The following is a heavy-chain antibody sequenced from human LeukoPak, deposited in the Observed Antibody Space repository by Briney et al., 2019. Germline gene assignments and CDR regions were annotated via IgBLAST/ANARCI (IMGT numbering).Heavy chain of an antibody. D-gene: IGHD1-26*01. CDR2: MNPNSGNT. CDR1: GYTFTSYD. V-gene: IGHV1-8*01. Sequence: ASVKVSCKASGYTFTSYDINWVRQATGQGLEWMGWMNPNSGNTGYAQKFQGRVTMTRNTSISTAYMELSSLRSEDTAVYYCARSPIVGATRNYYYYYMDVWGKGTTVTVSS. CDR3: ARSPIVGATRNYYYYYMDV. J-gene: IGHJ6*03.